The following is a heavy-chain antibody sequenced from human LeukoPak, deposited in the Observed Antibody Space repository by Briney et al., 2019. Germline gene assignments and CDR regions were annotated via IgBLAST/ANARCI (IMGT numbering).Heavy chain of an antibody. CDR3: ARSGFALRFGGWFDP. CDR1: GFTFSNFE. CDR2: INHSGST. Sequence: GSLRLSCAASGFTFSNFEMNWVRQAPGKGLEWIGEINHSGSTTYNPSLKSRVTISVDTSKNQFSLQLTSVTAADTAVYYCARSGFALRFGGWFDPWGQGTLVTASS. V-gene: IGHV4-34*01. D-gene: IGHD3-10*01. J-gene: IGHJ5*02.